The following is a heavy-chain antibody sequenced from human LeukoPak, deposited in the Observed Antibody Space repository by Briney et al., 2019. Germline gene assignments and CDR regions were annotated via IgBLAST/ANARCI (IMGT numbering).Heavy chain of an antibody. V-gene: IGHV3-7*01. CDR2: IKQDGSEK. CDR1: GFTFSSYW. D-gene: IGHD2-15*01. Sequence: PGGSLRLSCAASGFTFSSYWISWVRQAPGKGLEWVANIKQDGSEKYYVDSVKGRFTISRDNAKNSLYLQMNSLRAEDTAVYYCARDCSGGSCYSPPFGYWGQGTLVTVSS. J-gene: IGHJ4*02. CDR3: ARDCSGGSCYSPPFGY.